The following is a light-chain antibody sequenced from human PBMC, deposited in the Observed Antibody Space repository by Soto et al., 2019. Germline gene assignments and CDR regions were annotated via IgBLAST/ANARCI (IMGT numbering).Light chain of an antibody. CDR1: SSVVGGYNY. J-gene: IGLJ1*01. CDR2: DVS. CDR3: SSYTSSSSYV. Sequence: LTQPASVSGSPGQSITISCTGTSSVVGGYNYVSWYQQHPGKAPKLMIYDVSNRPSGVSNRFSGSKSGNTASLTISGLQAEDEADYYCSSYTSSSSYVFGTGTKVTVL. V-gene: IGLV2-14*01.